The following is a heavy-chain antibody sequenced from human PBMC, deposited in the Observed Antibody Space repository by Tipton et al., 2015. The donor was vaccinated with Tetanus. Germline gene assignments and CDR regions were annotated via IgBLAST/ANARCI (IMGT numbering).Heavy chain of an antibody. V-gene: IGHV1-2*02. D-gene: IGHD2-15*01. J-gene: IGHJ4*02. CDR2: IDPKSGDT. CDR1: GYTFTDYH. CDR3: VRPDRYCSGGSCYLALDY. Sequence: QLVQSGAEVKKPGASVKVSCKPSGYTFTDYHMQWVRQAPGQGLEWMGWIDPKSGDTDFAQKFQGRVTMTRDSSISTVYMELSRLRSDDTAVYYCVRPDRYCSGGSCYLALDYWGQGTLITVSS.